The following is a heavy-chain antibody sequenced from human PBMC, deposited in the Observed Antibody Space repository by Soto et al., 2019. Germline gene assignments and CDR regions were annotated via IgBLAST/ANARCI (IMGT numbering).Heavy chain of an antibody. D-gene: IGHD2-2*01. Sequence: EVQLMESGGDLVKPGGSLRLSCAASGFTFSNAWMSLVRQAPGKGLEWVGHIKSITDGGTTNYAAPVQGRFTISRDASKKTLYLQLNSLKTKETAIYYCTTDHLIALPAAGEWFDPWGQGTLVNVSS. CDR1: GFTFSNAW. CDR2: IKSITDGGTT. CDR3: TTDHLIALPAAGEWFDP. J-gene: IGHJ5*02. V-gene: IGHV3-15*01.